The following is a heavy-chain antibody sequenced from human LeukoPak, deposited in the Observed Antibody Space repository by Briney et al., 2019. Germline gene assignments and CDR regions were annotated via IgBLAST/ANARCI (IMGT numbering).Heavy chain of an antibody. CDR1: GAAINSGGYY. CDR2: IFYIGST. V-gene: IGHV4-31*03. CDR3: ARLGVFSLAAASTLYFDY. Sequence: SSQTLSLTCSVSGAAINSGGYYWNWIRQHPGKGLEWIGQIFYIGSTYYNPSLKSRVTISVDTSKNQFSLTVNSVTAADTAVYFCARLGVFSLAAASTLYFDYWGQGALVAVSS. D-gene: IGHD2-2*01. J-gene: IGHJ4*02.